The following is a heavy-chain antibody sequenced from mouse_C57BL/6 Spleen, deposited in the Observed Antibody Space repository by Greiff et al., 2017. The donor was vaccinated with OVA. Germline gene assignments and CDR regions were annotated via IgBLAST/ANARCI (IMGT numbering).Heavy chain of an antibody. CDR3: ARDYYGNDEGFAY. Sequence: VQLQQSGTELVKPGASVKLSCKASGYTFTSYWMPWVKQRPGQGLEWIGNINPSNGGTNYNEKFKSKATLTVDKSSSTAYMQLSSLTSEDSAVYDSARDYYGNDEGFAYWGQGTLVTVSA. D-gene: IGHD2-2*01. CDR2: INPSNGGT. CDR1: GYTFTSYW. J-gene: IGHJ3*01. V-gene: IGHV1-53*01.